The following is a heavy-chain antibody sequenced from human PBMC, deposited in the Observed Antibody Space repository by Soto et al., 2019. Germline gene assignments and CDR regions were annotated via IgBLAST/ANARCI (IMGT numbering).Heavy chain of an antibody. CDR3: TRQLDCSGGSCRDYYYYYGMDV. D-gene: IGHD2-15*01. J-gene: IGHJ6*02. CDR2: IRSKANSYAT. CDR1: GVTFRGSS. Sequence: GGSLRLSCAASGVTFRGSSMHWVRQASRERPEGVWRIRSKANSYATAYAASVKGRFTISRDDSKNTAYLQMNSLKTEDTAVYYCTRQLDCSGGSCRDYYYYYGMDVWGQGTTVTVSS. V-gene: IGHV3-73*01.